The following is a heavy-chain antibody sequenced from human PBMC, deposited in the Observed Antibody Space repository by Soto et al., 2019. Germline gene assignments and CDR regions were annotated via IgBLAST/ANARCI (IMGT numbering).Heavy chain of an antibody. CDR3: ASSYSTSWYWFDS. V-gene: IGHV2-26*01. CDR2: IFSNDEK. Sequence: QVTVKESGPVLVKPTETLTLTCTVSGFSLSNAGLGVSWIRQPPGKALEWLAHIFSNDEKSYSTSLKSRLTTPKDTSKSHVVLTMTNMDPVDTATYYCASSYSTSWYWFDSWGQGTLVTVSS. J-gene: IGHJ5*01. D-gene: IGHD6-13*01. CDR1: GFSLSNAGLG.